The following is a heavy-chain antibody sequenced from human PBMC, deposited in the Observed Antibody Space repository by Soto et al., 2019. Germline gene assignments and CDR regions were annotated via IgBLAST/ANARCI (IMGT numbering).Heavy chain of an antibody. V-gene: IGHV2-5*02. D-gene: IGHD6-19*01. CDR1: GFSLSTSGVG. Sequence: SGPTLVKPTQTLTLTCTFSGFSLSTSGVGVGWIRQPPGKALEWLALIYWDDDKRYSPSLKSRLTITKDTSKNQVVLTMTNMDPVDTATYYCAHSSSSGWYFGGGWFDPWGQGTLVTVSS. CDR3: AHSSSSGWYFGGGWFDP. J-gene: IGHJ5*02. CDR2: IYWDDDK.